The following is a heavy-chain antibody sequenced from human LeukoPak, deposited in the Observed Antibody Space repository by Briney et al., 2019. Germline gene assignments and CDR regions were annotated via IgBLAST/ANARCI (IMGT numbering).Heavy chain of an antibody. CDR2: IYYSGST. CDR3: ARALNRADYDYVWGSYPGEGTFDY. D-gene: IGHD3-16*02. V-gene: IGHV4-61*08. Sequence: SETLSLTCTVSGGSISSGGYYWSWIRQPPGKGLEWIGYIYYSGSTNYNPSLKSRVTISVDTSKNQFSLKLSSVTAADTAVYYCARALNRADYDYVWGSYPGEGTFDYWGQGTLVTVSS. J-gene: IGHJ4*02. CDR1: GGSISSGGYY.